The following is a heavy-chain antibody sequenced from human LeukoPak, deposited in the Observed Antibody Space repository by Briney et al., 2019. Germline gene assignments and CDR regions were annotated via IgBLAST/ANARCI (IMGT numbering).Heavy chain of an antibody. V-gene: IGHV3-23*01. D-gene: IGHD6-13*01. CDR3: AKDSSSWPEYFQH. CDR2: ISGSGGST. J-gene: IGHJ1*01. Sequence: GRSLTLSCAASGFTFSSYAMSWVRQLPGKGLEWVSGISGSGGSTFYADSVKGRFTISRDNSKNTLYLQMNSLRAEDTAVYYCAKDSSSWPEYFQHWGQGTLVTVSS. CDR1: GFTFSSYA.